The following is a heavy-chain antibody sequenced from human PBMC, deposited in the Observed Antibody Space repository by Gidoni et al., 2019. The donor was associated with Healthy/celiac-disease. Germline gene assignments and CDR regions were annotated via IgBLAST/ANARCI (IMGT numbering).Heavy chain of an antibody. J-gene: IGHJ6*02. V-gene: IGHV5-10-1*03. Sequence: EVQLVQSGAEVKKPGEAQRIYCKGSGYSVTSYWISWVRQMPGKGLEWMGRIAPSDSYTNHSPAFQCHVTIPADKSISTAYLQWSSLKASDTALYYCARSMRIQLWLNVMDVWGQGPTVTVSS. CDR2: IAPSDSYT. CDR3: ARSMRIQLWLNVMDV. CDR1: GYSVTSYW. D-gene: IGHD5-18*01.